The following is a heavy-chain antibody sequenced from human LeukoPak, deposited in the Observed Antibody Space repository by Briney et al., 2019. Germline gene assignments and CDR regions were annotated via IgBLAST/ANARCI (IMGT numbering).Heavy chain of an antibody. CDR3: VREEEILTGYYNRPAGYFDY. V-gene: IGHV3-11*01. Sequence: PGGSLRLSCAASGSTFSDYYMSWIRQAPGKGLEWVSYISSSGSTIYYADSVKGRFTISRDNAKNSMYLQMNSLRAEDTAVYYCVREEEILTGYYNRPAGYFDYWGQGTLVTVSS. CDR1: GSTFSDYY. D-gene: IGHD3-9*01. J-gene: IGHJ4*02. CDR2: ISSSGSTI.